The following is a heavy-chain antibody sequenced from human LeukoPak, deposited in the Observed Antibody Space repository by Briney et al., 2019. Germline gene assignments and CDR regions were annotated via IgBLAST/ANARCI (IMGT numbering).Heavy chain of an antibody. CDR3: AREGGGYCSSTSCKSSYYYYYYMDV. CDR1: GYSISSGYY. D-gene: IGHD2-2*01. J-gene: IGHJ6*03. Sequence: SETLSLTCTVSGYSISSGYYWGWIRQPPGKGLEWIGSIYHSGSTYYNPSLKSRVTISVDTSKNQFSLKLSSVTAADTAVYYCAREGGGYCSSTSCKSSYYYYYYMDVWGKGTTVTVSS. V-gene: IGHV4-38-2*02. CDR2: IYHSGST.